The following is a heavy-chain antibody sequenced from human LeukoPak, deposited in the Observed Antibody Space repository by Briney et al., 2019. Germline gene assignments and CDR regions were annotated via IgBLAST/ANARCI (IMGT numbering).Heavy chain of an antibody. CDR1: GFTFSTYW. CDR3: ARDNGGRFGYFDL. J-gene: IGHJ2*01. V-gene: IGHV3-7*04. CDR2: IKQDGSEK. D-gene: IGHD2-8*01. Sequence: GGSLRLSCAASGFTFSTYWMSWVRQAPGKGLEGVANIKQDGSEKYYVDSVKGRFTISRDNAKNSLYLQMNSLRAEDTAVYYCARDNGGRFGYFDLWGRGTLVAVSS.